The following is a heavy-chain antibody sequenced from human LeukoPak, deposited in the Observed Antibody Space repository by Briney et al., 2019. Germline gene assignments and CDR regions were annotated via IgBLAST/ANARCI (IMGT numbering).Heavy chain of an antibody. Sequence: SETLSLTCAVYGGSFSGYYWSWIRQPPGKGLEWIGEINHSGSTNYNPSLKSRVTISVDTSKNQFSLKLSSVTAADTAVYYCARERRRDAFDIWGQGTMVTVSS. CDR1: GGSFSGYY. J-gene: IGHJ3*02. CDR3: ARERRRDAFDI. V-gene: IGHV4-34*01. CDR2: INHSGST. D-gene: IGHD1-1*01.